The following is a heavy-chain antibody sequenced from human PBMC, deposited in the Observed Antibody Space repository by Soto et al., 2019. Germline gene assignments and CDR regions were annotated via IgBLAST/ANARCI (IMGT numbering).Heavy chain of an antibody. CDR2: FTGQGHT. D-gene: IGHD3-10*01. Sequence: GGSLRLSCAASGFIFSNYAMSWVRQAPGKGLEWVSTFTGQGHTYYEDSVKGRFAITRDNSKNTLYLEMSSLRGEDMAIYYCAREFASGSPNYDYWGLGTLVTVSS. J-gene: IGHJ4*02. CDR1: GFIFSNYA. CDR3: AREFASGSPNYDY. V-gene: IGHV3-23*01.